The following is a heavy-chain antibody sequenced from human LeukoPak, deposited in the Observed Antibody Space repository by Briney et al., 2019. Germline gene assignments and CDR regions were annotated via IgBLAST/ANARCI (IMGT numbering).Heavy chain of an antibody. CDR3: ARGSDDYGSGYLDY. J-gene: IGHJ4*02. Sequence: SETLSLTCTVSGGSVSSGTYYWSWIRQPPGKGLEWIGYISYTGNTNYNPSLKSRVTISVDTSKNQFSLNLSSVTAADTAIYYCARGSDDYGSGYLDYWGQGTLVTVSS. D-gene: IGHD3-10*01. V-gene: IGHV4-61*01. CDR1: GGSVSSGTYY. CDR2: ISYTGNT.